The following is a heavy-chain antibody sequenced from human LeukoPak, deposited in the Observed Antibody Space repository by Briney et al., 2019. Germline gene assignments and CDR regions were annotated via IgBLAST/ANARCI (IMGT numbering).Heavy chain of an antibody. CDR2: ISAYNGNT. Sequence: ASVKVSCKVSGYTFTSYGISWVRQAPGQGLEWMGWISAYNGNTNYAQKLQGRVTMTTDTSTSTAYMELRSLRSDDTAVYYCAITYYYDSSGYYPITDAFDIWGQGTMVTVSS. V-gene: IGHV1-18*01. CDR3: AITYYYDSSGYYPITDAFDI. CDR1: GYTFTSYG. J-gene: IGHJ3*02. D-gene: IGHD3-22*01.